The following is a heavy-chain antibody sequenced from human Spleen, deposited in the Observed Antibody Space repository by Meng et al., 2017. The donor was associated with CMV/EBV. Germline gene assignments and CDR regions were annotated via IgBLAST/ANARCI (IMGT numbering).Heavy chain of an antibody. CDR2: IFYSGST. V-gene: IGHV4-59*02. Sequence: SETLSLTCSVSGDSVSSYYWTWIRQPPGKGLEWIGYIFYSGSTNYNPSLKSRVTMSVDTSKNQLSLKLSSVTAADTAVYYCARARGSSSWYSDFDYWGQGTLVTVSS. D-gene: IGHD6-13*01. CDR1: GDSVSSYY. CDR3: ARARGSSSWYSDFDY. J-gene: IGHJ4*02.